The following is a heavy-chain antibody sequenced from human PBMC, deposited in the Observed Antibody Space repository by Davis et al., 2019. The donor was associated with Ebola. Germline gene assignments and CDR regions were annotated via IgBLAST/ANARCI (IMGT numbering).Heavy chain of an antibody. CDR2: MNPNSGDT. V-gene: IGHV1-8*01. D-gene: IGHD1-1*01. CDR3: AREGTGDGFIYYYGMDV. CDR1: GYTFSNYA. Sequence: AASVKVSCKASGYTFSNYAINWVRQAPGQGLDWMGWMNPNSGDTGHAQKFQGRVTMTRNTSISTAYMELSSLRSEDTAVYYCAREGTGDGFIYYYGMDVWGQGTTVTVSS. J-gene: IGHJ6*02.